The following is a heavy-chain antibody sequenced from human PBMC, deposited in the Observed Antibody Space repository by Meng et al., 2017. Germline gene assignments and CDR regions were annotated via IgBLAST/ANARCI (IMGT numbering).Heavy chain of an antibody. D-gene: IGHD3-16*01. J-gene: IGHJ5*02. V-gene: IGHV3-53*01. CDR2: IYTVGST. CDR3: ARGSGGFDP. CDR1: GFTVSSNY. Sequence: VQLVESGGGVVQPGRSLRLSCAASGFTVSSNYMTWVRQAPGKGLEWVSFIYTVGSTNYADSVKGRFTISRDNTKNTVYFQMNSLRAEDTAVYYCARGSGGFDPWGQGTLVTVSS.